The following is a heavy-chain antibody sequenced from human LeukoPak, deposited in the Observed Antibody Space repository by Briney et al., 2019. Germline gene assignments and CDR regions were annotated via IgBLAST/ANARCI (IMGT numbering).Heavy chain of an antibody. D-gene: IGHD3-9*01. CDR1: GFTFDDYA. J-gene: IGHJ4*02. CDR2: ISWNSGSI. Sequence: GGSLRLSCAASGFTFDDYAMHWVRQAPGKGLEWVSGISWNSGSIGYADSVKGRFTISRDNAKNSLYLQMNSLRAEDTALYYCAKDTDDILTGYSGLLDYWGQGTLVTVSS. CDR3: AKDTDDILTGYSGLLDY. V-gene: IGHV3-9*01.